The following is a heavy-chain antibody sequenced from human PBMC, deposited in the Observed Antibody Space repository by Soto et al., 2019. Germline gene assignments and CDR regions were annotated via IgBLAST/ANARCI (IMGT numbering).Heavy chain of an antibody. CDR2: ISYDGINK. D-gene: IGHD2-2*01. J-gene: IGHJ3*02. CDR1: GFIFSSYG. Sequence: PGGSLRLSCAASGFIFSSYGMHWVRQAPGKGLEWVAVISYDGINKYYSDSVKGRFTISRDNSKNTLYLQMNSLRAEDTAVYYCARVQRGQLLSSFADAFDIWGQGTMVTVSS. V-gene: IGHV3-30*03. CDR3: ARVQRGQLLSSFADAFDI.